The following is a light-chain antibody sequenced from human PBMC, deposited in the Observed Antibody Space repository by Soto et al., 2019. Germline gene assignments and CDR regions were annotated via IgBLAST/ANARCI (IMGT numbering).Light chain of an antibody. V-gene: IGKV3D-15*02. J-gene: IGKJ5*01. CDR3: QQYGNSPIT. CDR2: DAS. Sequence: EIVMTQSPATLSVSPGERATLSCRASQSVSSNLAWYQQKPGQAPRLLIYDASNRATGIPARFSGSGSGTDFNLTISRLEPEDVAVYYCQQYGNSPITFGQGTRLEIK. CDR1: QSVSSN.